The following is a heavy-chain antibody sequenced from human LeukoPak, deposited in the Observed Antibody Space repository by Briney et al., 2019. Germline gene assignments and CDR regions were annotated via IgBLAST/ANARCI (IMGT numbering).Heavy chain of an antibody. Sequence: SETLSLTCTVSGGSISSGGYYWSWIRQHPGKGLEWIGYIYYSGSTYYNPSLKSRVTISVDTSKNQFSLKLSSVTAADTAVYYCARDQSDYYGSGSYSEGSYWGQGTLVTVSS. V-gene: IGHV4-31*03. CDR1: GGSISSGGYY. J-gene: IGHJ4*02. D-gene: IGHD3-10*01. CDR3: ARDQSDYYGSGSYSEGSY. CDR2: IYYSGST.